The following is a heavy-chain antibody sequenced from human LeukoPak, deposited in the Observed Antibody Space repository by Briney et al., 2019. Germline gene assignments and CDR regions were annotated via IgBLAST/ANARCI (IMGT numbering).Heavy chain of an antibody. CDR3: ARAGQVRGALYSQFAEYYQH. CDR2: ISDNEGI. CDR1: SESFSGGY. D-gene: IGHD3-10*01. J-gene: IGHJ1*01. V-gene: IGHV4-34*01. Sequence: PSETLSLTCSVYSESFSGGYWSWIRQPPGKGLDWIGEISDNEGIKYSPSLKSRVTISVDTSKNQFSLKLSSVTAAGTAVYYCARAGQVRGALYSQFAEYYQHWGQGTLVTVSS.